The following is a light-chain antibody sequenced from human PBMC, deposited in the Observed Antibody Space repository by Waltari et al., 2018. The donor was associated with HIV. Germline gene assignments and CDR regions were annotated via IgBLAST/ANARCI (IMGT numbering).Light chain of an antibody. CDR1: NLGGKS. V-gene: IGLV3-21*04. Sequence: SYVLTQPSSVSLAPGKTVTITCGGDNLGGKSVHWYQQKPGQAPLLAISDDFDRPSGIPDRFSGSKSETTATLTISGVEAGDEADYYCQVWDITSDRVVFGGGTHLTVL. J-gene: IGLJ2*01. CDR3: QVWDITSDRVV. CDR2: DDF.